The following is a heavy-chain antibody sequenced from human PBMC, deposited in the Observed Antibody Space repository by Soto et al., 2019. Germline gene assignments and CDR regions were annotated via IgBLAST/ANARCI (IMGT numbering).Heavy chain of an antibody. CDR2: INPSGGST. D-gene: IGHD3-9*01. CDR1: RDTFASSS. V-gene: IGHV1-46*04. J-gene: IGHJ3*02. Sequence: ASAEVTSKAPRDTFASSSLHWARQAPGQGLEWMGIINPSGGSTYYADSVKGRFTISRDNSRNTLYLQMNSLRAEDTAVYYCAKGHWFDAFDIWGQGTMVTVSS. CDR3: AKGHWFDAFDI.